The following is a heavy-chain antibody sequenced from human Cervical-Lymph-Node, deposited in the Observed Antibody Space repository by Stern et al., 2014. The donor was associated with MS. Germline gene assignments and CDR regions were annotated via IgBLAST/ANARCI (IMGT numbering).Heavy chain of an antibody. Sequence: QLQLQESGPGLVKPSQTLSLTCTVSGGSISSGSYYWSWIRQPAGKGLEWIGRIYPRGTTTHTPPQKSRVPISVDTSKNQFPLKRSSVTAADTAVYYCARVVGQRWLQLWWFDPWGQGTLVTVSS. D-gene: IGHD5-24*01. J-gene: IGHJ5*02. CDR1: GGSISSGSYY. V-gene: IGHV4-61*02. CDR3: ARVVGQRWLQLWWFDP. CDR2: IYPRGTT.